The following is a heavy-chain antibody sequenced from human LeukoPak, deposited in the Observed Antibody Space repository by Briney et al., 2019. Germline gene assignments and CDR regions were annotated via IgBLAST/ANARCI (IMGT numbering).Heavy chain of an antibody. CDR1: GFTFSSYW. Sequence: GGSLRLSCAASGFTFSSYWMHWVRQAPGKGLVWVSRINSDGSSTSYADSVKGRFTISRDNAKNTLYLQMNSLRAEDTVVYYCAKDGGAYYYGSGGYYYYYYMDVWGKGTTVTVSS. CDR2: INSDGSST. CDR3: AKDGGAYYYGSGGYYYYYYMDV. V-gene: IGHV3-74*01. J-gene: IGHJ6*03. D-gene: IGHD3-10*01.